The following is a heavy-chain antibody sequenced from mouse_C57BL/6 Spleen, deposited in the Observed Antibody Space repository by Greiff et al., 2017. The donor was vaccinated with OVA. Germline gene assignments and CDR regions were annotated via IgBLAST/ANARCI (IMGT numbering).Heavy chain of an antibody. D-gene: IGHD2-3*01. CDR1: GFTFSDYG. J-gene: IGHJ2*01. Sequence: EVMLVESGGGLVKPGGSLKLSCAASGFTFSDYGMHWVRQAPEKGLEWVAYISSGSSTIYYADTVKGRFTISRDNAKNTLFLQMTSLRSEDTAMYYCAKGRGNGYYDYWGQGTTLTVSS. CDR3: AKGRGNGYYDY. CDR2: ISSGSSTI. V-gene: IGHV5-17*01.